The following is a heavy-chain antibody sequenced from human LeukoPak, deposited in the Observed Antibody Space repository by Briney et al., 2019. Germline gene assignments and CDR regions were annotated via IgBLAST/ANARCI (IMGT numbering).Heavy chain of an antibody. CDR1: GGSISSSNW. Sequence: SETLSLTCAVSGGSISSSNWWSWVRQPPGKGLEWIGEIYHSGSTNYNPSLKSRVTISVDKSKNQFSLKLSSVTAADTAVYYCARQMTSAAPSSFDYWGQGTLVTVSS. CDR3: ARQMTSAAPSSFDY. V-gene: IGHV4-4*02. J-gene: IGHJ4*02. D-gene: IGHD2-15*01. CDR2: IYHSGST.